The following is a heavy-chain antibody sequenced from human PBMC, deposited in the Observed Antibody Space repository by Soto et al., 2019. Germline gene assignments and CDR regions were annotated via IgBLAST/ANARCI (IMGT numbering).Heavy chain of an antibody. J-gene: IGHJ4*02. CDR2: VYYRGRS. CDR1: GGSFSNSNYY. Sequence: SETLSLTCTVSGGSFSNSNYYWGWIRQSPGKGLEWIGSVYYRGRSYSKSSVKSRVTISVDTSKNQFSLNLNSVTASDTAVYYCVSQRTSVLTQAYFDYWGPGALVTVSS. D-gene: IGHD2-8*01. V-gene: IGHV4-39*01. CDR3: VSQRTSVLTQAYFDY.